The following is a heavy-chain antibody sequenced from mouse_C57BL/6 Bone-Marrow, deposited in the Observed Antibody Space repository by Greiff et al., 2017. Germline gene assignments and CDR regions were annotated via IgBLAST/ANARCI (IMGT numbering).Heavy chain of an antibody. CDR3: TTNGLVDY. Sequence: EVQLVESGAELVRPGASVKLSCTASGFNIKDDYMHWVKQRPEQGLEWIGWIDPENGDTEYASKFQGKATITADTSSNTAYLQLSSLTSEDTAVYYCTTNGLVDYWGQGTSVTVSS. J-gene: IGHJ4*01. CDR1: GFNIKDDY. CDR2: IDPENGDT. D-gene: IGHD2-2*01. V-gene: IGHV14-4*01.